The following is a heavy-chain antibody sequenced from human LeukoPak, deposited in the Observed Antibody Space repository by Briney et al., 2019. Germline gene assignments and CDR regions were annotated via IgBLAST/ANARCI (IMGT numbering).Heavy chain of an antibody. CDR1: GFTFSSYT. D-gene: IGHD5-12*01. CDR3: AKPYHIVATGYYFDY. Sequence: GGSLRLSCAASGFTFSSYTMSWVRQAPGKGLEWVSAISGSGGSTYYADSVKGRFTISRDNSKNTLYLQMNSLRAEDTAVYYCAKPYHIVATGYYFDYWGQGTLVTVSS. J-gene: IGHJ4*02. CDR2: ISGSGGST. V-gene: IGHV3-23*01.